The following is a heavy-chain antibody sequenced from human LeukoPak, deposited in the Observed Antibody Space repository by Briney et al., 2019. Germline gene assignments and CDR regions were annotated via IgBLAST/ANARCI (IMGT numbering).Heavy chain of an antibody. CDR3: ARSIPYGTTWYGRSDY. CDR1: GFTFSSYS. D-gene: IGHD6-13*01. Sequence: GGSLRLSCAASGFTFSSYSMNWVRQAPGKGLEWVANIKPDGTTKFYVDSVKGRFTISRDNALNSLYLQMNSLRAEDTAIYYCARSIPYGTTWYGRSDYWGQGTLVTVSS. J-gene: IGHJ4*02. V-gene: IGHV3-7*03. CDR2: IKPDGTTK.